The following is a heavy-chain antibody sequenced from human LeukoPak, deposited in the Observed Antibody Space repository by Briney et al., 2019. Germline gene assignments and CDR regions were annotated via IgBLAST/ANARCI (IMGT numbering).Heavy chain of an antibody. CDR3: ARVKRGWFDP. CDR1: GFTFSSYA. V-gene: IGHV3-30*04. J-gene: IGHJ5*02. CDR2: ISYDGSSK. Sequence: GRSLRLSCAASGFTFSSYAMHWVRQAPGKGLEWVALISYDGSSKNYADSVKGRLTISRDNAKNSLYLQMNSLRAEDTAVYYCARVKRGWFDPWGQGTLVTVSS.